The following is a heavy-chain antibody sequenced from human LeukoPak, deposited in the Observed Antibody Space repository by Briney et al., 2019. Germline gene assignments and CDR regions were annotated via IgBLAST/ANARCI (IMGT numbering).Heavy chain of an antibody. Sequence: ASVKVSCKASGYTFTTYDINWVRQAPGQGLEWMGWMNPKSGNTGYAQKFQGRVTMTRDTSISTAYMDLSRLRSDDTAVYYCARDIFAYCGGDCPIDYWGQGTLVTVSS. J-gene: IGHJ4*02. CDR2: MNPKSGNT. V-gene: IGHV1-8*02. D-gene: IGHD2-21*01. CDR3: ARDIFAYCGGDCPIDY. CDR1: GYTFTTYD.